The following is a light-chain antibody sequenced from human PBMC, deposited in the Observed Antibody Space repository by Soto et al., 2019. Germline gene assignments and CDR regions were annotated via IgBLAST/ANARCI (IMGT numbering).Light chain of an antibody. V-gene: IGLV2-18*01. J-gene: IGLJ2*01. CDR2: DVT. CDR1: KEVATYNR. Sequence: QSVLTQPPSVSGSPGQSVTISCTGTKEVATYNRVSWYQQTPGTSPELLIYDVTKRASGISDRFSGSKSGNTASLTISGLHTDDEGDYYCGLYTIAETVVLGGGTKVTVL. CDR3: GLYTIAETVV.